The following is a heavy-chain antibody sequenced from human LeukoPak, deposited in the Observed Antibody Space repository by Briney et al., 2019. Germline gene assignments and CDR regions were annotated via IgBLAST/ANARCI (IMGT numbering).Heavy chain of an antibody. V-gene: IGHV3-20*04. CDR1: GFTFSSYS. Sequence: GGSLRLSCAASGFTFSSYSMNWVRQAPGKGLEWVSGINWNGGSTGYADSVKGRFTISRDNAKNSLYLQMNSLRAEDTALYYCARAHYSGSFGYWGQGTLVTVSS. D-gene: IGHD1-26*01. J-gene: IGHJ4*02. CDR2: INWNGGST. CDR3: ARAHYSGSFGY.